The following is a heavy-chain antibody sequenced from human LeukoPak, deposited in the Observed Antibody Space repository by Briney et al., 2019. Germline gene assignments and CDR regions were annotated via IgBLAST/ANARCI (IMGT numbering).Heavy chain of an antibody. V-gene: IGHV3-23*01. D-gene: IGHD6-19*01. J-gene: IGHJ4*02. CDR1: GFTFSSYA. Sequence: PGGSLRLSCAASGFTFSSYAMSWVRQAPGKGLEWVSAISGSGGSTYYADSVKGRFTISRDNSKNTLYLQMNSLRAEGTALYYCAKGSSVAGTIFGYWGQGTLVTVSS. CDR3: AKGSSVAGTIFGY. CDR2: ISGSGGST.